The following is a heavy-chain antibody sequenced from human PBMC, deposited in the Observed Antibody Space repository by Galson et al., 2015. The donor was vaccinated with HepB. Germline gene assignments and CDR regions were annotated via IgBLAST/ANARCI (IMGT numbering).Heavy chain of an antibody. Sequence: SLRLSCAASGFTFDDYAMHWVRQAPGKGLEWVSGISWNSGSIGYADSVKGRFTISRDNAKNSLYLQMNSLRAEDTALYYCAKAYRPKYYYDSSGAGGEYYFDYWGQGTLVTVSS. CDR2: ISWNSGSI. D-gene: IGHD3-22*01. CDR1: GFTFDDYA. V-gene: IGHV3-9*01. J-gene: IGHJ4*02. CDR3: AKAYRPKYYYDSSGAGGEYYFDY.